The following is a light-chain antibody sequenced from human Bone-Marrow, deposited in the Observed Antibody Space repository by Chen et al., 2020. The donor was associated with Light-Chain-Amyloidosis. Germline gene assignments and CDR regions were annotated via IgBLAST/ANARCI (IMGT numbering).Light chain of an antibody. CDR2: RDT. Sequence: SYELSQPPSVSVSPGMPARNNCSGEDLPRKYAYGYQQNPGQAPVLVIQRDTERPSGISERFSGSKSGTSASLAISGLQSEDETDYSCAAWDDNLNGWVFGGGTKLTVL. CDR1: DLPRKY. J-gene: IGLJ3*02. CDR3: AAWDDNLNGWV. V-gene: IGLV3-25*02.